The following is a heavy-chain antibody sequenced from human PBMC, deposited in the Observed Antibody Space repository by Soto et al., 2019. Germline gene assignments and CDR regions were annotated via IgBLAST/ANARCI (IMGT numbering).Heavy chain of an antibody. D-gene: IGHD1-1*01. V-gene: IGHV4-4*07. J-gene: IGHJ5*02. CDR2: IYATGTT. CDR1: GASISGYY. CDR3: VRDGTKTLRDWFDP. Sequence: KSSETLSLTCTVSGASISGYYWSWIRKSAGKGLEWIGRIYATGTTDYNPSLKSRVMMSVDTSKKQFSLKLRSVTAADTAVYYCVRDGTKTLRDWFDPWGQGISVTVSS.